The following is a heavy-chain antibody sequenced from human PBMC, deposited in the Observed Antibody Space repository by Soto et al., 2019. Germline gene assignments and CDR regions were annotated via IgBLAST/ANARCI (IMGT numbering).Heavy chain of an antibody. J-gene: IGHJ4*02. CDR3: TTDDPINRY. CDR2: IKSKTDGGTT. Sequence: EVQLVESGGGLVRPGGSLKLSCAASGFTFSNAGMSWVRQAPGKGLEWVCRIKSKTDGGTTEYTAPVKVRFGISRDDSRNTLYLQMNSLKTEDTAVYYCTTDDPINRYWGQGTLFTVSS. V-gene: IGHV3-15*01. CDR1: GFTFSNAG.